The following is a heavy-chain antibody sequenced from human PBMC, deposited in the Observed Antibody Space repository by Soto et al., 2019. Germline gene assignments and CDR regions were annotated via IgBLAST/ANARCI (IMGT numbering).Heavy chain of an antibody. CDR3: TTRGSLGPYYFDS. Sequence: GGPLRLSCAASGFTFSNAWMSWVRQAPGKGLEWVGRIKSKTDGGTTDYAAPVKGRFTISRDDSKNTLYLQMNSLKTEDTAVYYCTTRGSLGPYYFDSWGQGTLVTVSS. CDR1: GFTFSNAW. CDR2: IKSKTDGGTT. J-gene: IGHJ4*02. D-gene: IGHD1-26*01. V-gene: IGHV3-15*01.